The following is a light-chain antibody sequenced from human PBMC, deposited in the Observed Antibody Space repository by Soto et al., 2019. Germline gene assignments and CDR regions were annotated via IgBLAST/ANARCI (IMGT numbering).Light chain of an antibody. CDR2: GAS. Sequence: ETVLTQSPGTVSLSPGESATLSCRASQSIGKSYLSWFQHKPGQAPRLLIYGASTRATGIPDRFRGSGSGTDFTLTVSRLESEDFAVYYCQQYAESPLTFGGGTKVGIK. CDR1: QSIGKSY. CDR3: QQYAESPLT. J-gene: IGKJ4*01. V-gene: IGKV3-20*01.